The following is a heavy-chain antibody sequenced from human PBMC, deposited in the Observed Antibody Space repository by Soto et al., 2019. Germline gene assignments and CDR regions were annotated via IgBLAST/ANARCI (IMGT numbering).Heavy chain of an antibody. CDR3: ARAPDIVVVVAATGSWFDP. Sequence: NPSETLSLTCTVSGGSISSGDYYWCWIRQPPGKGLEWIGYIYYSGSTYYNPSLKSRVTISVDTSKNQFSLKLSSVTAADTAVYYCARAPDIVVVVAATGSWFDPWGQGTLVTVSS. D-gene: IGHD2-15*01. CDR1: GGSISSGDYY. V-gene: IGHV4-30-4*01. J-gene: IGHJ5*02. CDR2: IYYSGST.